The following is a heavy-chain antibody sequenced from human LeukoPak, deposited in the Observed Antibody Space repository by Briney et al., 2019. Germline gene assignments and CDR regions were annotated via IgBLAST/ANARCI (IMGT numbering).Heavy chain of an antibody. D-gene: IGHD3-16*01. CDR3: ARKGGHFDY. CDR2: VYYNGSA. J-gene: IGHJ4*02. Sequence: GWIRNFKKKGLEWIGYVYYNGSAKYNPSLKSRVTISVDMSKNQFSLKVSSVTAADTAIYYCARKGGHFDYFGQGTVVTVCS. V-gene: IGHV4-61*05.